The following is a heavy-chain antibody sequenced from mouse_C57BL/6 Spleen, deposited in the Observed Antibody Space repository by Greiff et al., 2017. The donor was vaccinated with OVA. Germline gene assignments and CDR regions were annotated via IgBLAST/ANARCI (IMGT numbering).Heavy chain of an antibody. CDR2: IDPTDGET. D-gene: IGHD1-1*01. CDR1: GYTFTSYW. CDR3: ARSALVATNWYFDG. Sequence: QVQLQQPGAELVRPGSSVKLSCKASGYTFTSYWMHWVKQRPIKSLEWIGNIDPTDGETHYNQKFKDKATLTVAKSSSTAYMQLSSLTSEDSAFYCCARSALVATNWYFDGWGTGTTVTVSA. J-gene: IGHJ1*03. V-gene: IGHV1-52*01.